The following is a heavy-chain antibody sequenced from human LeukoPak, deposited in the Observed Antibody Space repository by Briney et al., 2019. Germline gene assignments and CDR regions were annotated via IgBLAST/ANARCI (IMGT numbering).Heavy chain of an antibody. CDR1: GGSFSDYD. V-gene: IGHV4-34*10. J-gene: IGHJ4*02. CDR3: ARYVPVKTGTTRSSFDF. D-gene: IGHD1-1*01. CDR2: INQSGST. Sequence: SSETLSLTCAVSGGSFSDYDWSWIRQPPGKGLEWIGEINQSGSTNCDTSLKSRISMSIDTSKSQFSLNLRSVTAADTAVYYGARYVPVKTGTTRSSFDFWGQGTLVTVSS.